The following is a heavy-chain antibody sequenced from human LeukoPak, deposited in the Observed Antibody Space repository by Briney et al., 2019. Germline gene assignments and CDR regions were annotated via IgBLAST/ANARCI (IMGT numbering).Heavy chain of an antibody. CDR3: ARDGYCSTTSCNHFDY. CDR2: IYSSGST. V-gene: IGHV4-61*02. D-gene: IGHD2-2*03. Sequence: PSQTLSLTCTVSGGSISSGSYYWSWIRQPAGKGLEWIGRIYSSGSTNYNPSLKSRVTMSVDTSQNQFSLKLTSVTAADTAVYYCARDGYCSTTSCNHFDYWGQGTLVTVSS. CDR1: GGSISSGSYY. J-gene: IGHJ4*02.